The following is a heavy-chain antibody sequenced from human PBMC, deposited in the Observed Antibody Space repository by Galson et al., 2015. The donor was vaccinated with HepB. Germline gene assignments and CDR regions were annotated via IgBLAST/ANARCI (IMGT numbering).Heavy chain of an antibody. J-gene: IGHJ6*02. D-gene: IGHD3-10*01. Sequence: SLRLSCAASGFTFRDSWMSWVRQAPGKGLEWVSTIGASGSGGSTYYADSVKGRFTISRDNSKNTLYLQMNSLRAEDTAVYYCAKDTTTTYYYGSGSYEDVWGQGTTVTVSS. V-gene: IGHV3-23*01. CDR2: IGASGSGGST. CDR1: GFTFRDSW. CDR3: AKDTTTTYYYGSGSYEDV.